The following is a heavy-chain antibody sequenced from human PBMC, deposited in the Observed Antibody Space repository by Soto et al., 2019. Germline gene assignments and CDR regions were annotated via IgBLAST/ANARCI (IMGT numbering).Heavy chain of an antibody. CDR2: IFWDDDK. D-gene: IGHD4-17*01. J-gene: IGHJ4*02. CDR3: AHRRLKNYGDSGVFDY. Sequence: GSGPTLVNPTQTLTLTCTFSGFSLNTSGVGVGWIRQPPGKALEWLALIFWDDDKRYSPSLESRLTITKDTSKNQVVLTMTTMDPVDTATYYCAHRRLKNYGDSGVFDYWGQGTLVTVSS. V-gene: IGHV2-5*02. CDR1: GFSLNTSGVG.